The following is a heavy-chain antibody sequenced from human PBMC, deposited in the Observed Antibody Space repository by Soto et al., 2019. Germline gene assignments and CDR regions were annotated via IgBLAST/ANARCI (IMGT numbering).Heavy chain of an antibody. CDR2: IVVGSGNT. J-gene: IGHJ6*02. Sequence: SVKVSCKASGFTFTSSAVQWVRQARGQRLEWIGWIVVGSGNTNYAQKFQERVTITRDMSTSTAYMELRSLRSEDTAVYYCAADYSDSIYYGMDVWGQGTTVTVSS. CDR1: GFTFTSSA. CDR3: AADYSDSIYYGMDV. V-gene: IGHV1-58*01. D-gene: IGHD3-22*01.